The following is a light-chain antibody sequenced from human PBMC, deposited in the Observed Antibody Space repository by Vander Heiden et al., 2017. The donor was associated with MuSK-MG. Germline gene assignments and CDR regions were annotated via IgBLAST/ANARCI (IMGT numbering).Light chain of an antibody. Sequence: QSVLTLPLPLSRPPGQSVPLSRTRCNSDIGADYDAHWYQQLPGTAPNLLSYGNSNGPSGVPDRFSGSKSGTSASLAITGPQAEDEADYYCYSYDNSMSGSVVFGGGTKLTVI. CDR1: NSDIGADYD. CDR3: YSYDNSMSGSVV. CDR2: GNS. V-gene: IGLV1-40*01. J-gene: IGLJ2*01.